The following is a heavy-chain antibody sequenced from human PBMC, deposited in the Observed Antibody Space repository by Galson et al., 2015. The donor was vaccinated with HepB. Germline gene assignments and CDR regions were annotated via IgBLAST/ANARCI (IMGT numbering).Heavy chain of an antibody. V-gene: IGHV3-23*01. CDR1: GFTFSSYA. J-gene: IGHJ4*02. CDR2: ISGSGGST. CDR3: AKVFSVVVVPAAIYYFDY. Sequence: SLRLSCAASGFTFSSYAMSWVRQAPGKGLEWVSAISGSGGSTYYADSVKGRFTISRDNSKNTLYLQMNSLRAEDTAVYYCAKVFSVVVVPAAIYYFDYWGQGTLVTVSS. D-gene: IGHD2-2*02.